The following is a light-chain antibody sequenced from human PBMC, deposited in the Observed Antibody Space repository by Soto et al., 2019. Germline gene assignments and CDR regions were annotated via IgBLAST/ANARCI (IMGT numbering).Light chain of an antibody. CDR1: GSDIGAYPY. Sequence: QSVLTQPPSASGSPGHSVTISCTGTGSDIGAYPYVSWYRHHPGKAPKLLIYEVNKRPSGVPDRFSGSKSGNTASLTVSGLQAEDEADYYCFSYAGSDSGVFGTGTKVTVL. J-gene: IGLJ1*01. CDR2: EVN. V-gene: IGLV2-8*01. CDR3: FSYAGSDSGV.